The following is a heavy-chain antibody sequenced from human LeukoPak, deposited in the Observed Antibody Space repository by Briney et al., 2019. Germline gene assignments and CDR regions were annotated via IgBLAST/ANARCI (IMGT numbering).Heavy chain of an antibody. V-gene: IGHV3-11*01. J-gene: IGHJ4*02. D-gene: IGHD2-8*01. CDR3: AKVGIVLMVYVNY. CDR2: IDTSGTTI. CDR1: GFKFRDYH. Sequence: GGSLRLSCAASGFKFRDYHMSWIRQAPGKGLQWVSSIDTSGTTIYYADSVRGRFAISRDSAKNSLYLQMNSLRAEDTAVYYCAKVGIVLMVYVNYWGQGTLVTVSS.